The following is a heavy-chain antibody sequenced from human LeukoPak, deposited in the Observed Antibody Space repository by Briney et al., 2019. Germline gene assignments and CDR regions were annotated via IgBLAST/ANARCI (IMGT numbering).Heavy chain of an antibody. J-gene: IGHJ4*02. D-gene: IGHD3-10*01. CDR1: GGSFSGYY. V-gene: IGHV4-34*01. CDR3: ARRGGYYYGSGSYSPPRY. CDR2: INHSGST. Sequence: SETLSLTCAVYGGSFSGYYWSWIRQPPGKGLEWIGEINHSGSTNYNPSLKSRVTISVDTSKNQFSLKLSSVTAADTAVYYCARRGGYYYGSGSYSPPRYWGQGTLVTVSS.